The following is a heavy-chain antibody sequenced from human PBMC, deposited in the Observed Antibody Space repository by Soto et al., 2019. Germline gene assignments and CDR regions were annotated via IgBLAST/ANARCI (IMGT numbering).Heavy chain of an antibody. D-gene: IGHD3-22*01. Sequence: QVQLQESGPGLEKPSGTLSLTCAVSGGSISSSDWCSWVRQPPGKGLEWIGEISHSGSTNYSPSLRGRVTISVDKSKNQFSLKLTSVTAADTAVYYCARAYDRSGSPARYFDFWGQGPLVAVSS. CDR2: ISHSGST. CDR1: GGSISSSDW. CDR3: ARAYDRSGSPARYFDF. J-gene: IGHJ4*02. V-gene: IGHV4-4*02.